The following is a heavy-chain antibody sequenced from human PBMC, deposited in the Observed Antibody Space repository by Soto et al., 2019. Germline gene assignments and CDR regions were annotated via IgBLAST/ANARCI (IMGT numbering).Heavy chain of an antibody. Sequence: GGSLRLSCAASGFTFSSYGMHWVRQAPGKGLEWVAVISYDGSNKYYADSVKGRFTISRDNSKNTLYLQMNSLRAEDTAVYYCAKAEPAEVLRFLEWLSHFDYWGQGTLVTVSS. V-gene: IGHV3-30*18. J-gene: IGHJ4*02. CDR2: ISYDGSNK. CDR1: GFTFSSYG. D-gene: IGHD3-3*01. CDR3: AKAEPAEVLRFLEWLSHFDY.